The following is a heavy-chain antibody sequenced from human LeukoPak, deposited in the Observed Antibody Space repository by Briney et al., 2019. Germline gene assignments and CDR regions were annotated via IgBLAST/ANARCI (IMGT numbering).Heavy chain of an antibody. J-gene: IGHJ4*02. CDR2: ISSSSSYI. Sequence: GGSLRLSCAASGFTFSSYAMHWVRQAPGKGLEWVSSISSSSSYIYYADSVKGRFTISRDNAKNSLYLQMNSLRAEDTAVYYCARGGYCSGGSCRLDYWGQGTLVTVSS. V-gene: IGHV3-21*01. CDR1: GFTFSSYA. CDR3: ARGGYCSGGSCRLDY. D-gene: IGHD2-15*01.